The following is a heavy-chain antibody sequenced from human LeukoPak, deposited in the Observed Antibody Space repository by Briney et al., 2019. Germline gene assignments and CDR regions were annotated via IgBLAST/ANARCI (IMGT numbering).Heavy chain of an antibody. Sequence: PGGSLRLSCAASGFTFSSYGMHWVRQAPGKGLEWVAVIWYDGSNKYYADSVKGRFTISRDNPKNTLYLQMNSLRAEDTAVYYCARADVDTAMVVDYWGQGTLVTVSS. CDR2: IWYDGSNK. CDR1: GFTFSSYG. J-gene: IGHJ4*02. V-gene: IGHV3-33*01. D-gene: IGHD5-18*01. CDR3: ARADVDTAMVVDY.